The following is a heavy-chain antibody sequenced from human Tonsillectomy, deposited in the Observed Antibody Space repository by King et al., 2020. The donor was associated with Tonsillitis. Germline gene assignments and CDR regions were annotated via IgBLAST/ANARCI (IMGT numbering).Heavy chain of an antibody. V-gene: IGHV1-3*04. J-gene: IGHJ4*02. CDR1: GFTFTKYA. CDR3: AGVGSLTVFDY. CDR2: INTGRDIT. Sequence: QLVQSGDEVKKPGASVKVSCQASGFTFTKYAIHWLRQAPGQRPEWMGWINTGRDITRYEQRFQGRITITMDTAASTAYMVLSSLRSKDTAVYYCAGVGSLTVFDYWGQGTLVTVSS. D-gene: IGHD3-16*01.